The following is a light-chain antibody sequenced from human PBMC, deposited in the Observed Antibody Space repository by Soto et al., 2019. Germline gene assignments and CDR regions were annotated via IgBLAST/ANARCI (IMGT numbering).Light chain of an antibody. CDR1: QSVAGN. V-gene: IGKV3-15*01. CDR3: QQYNNWPLT. CDR2: GAS. Sequence: EIVMTQSPATLSVSPGERATLSCRASQSVAGNLAWYQQKPGQAPRLLMYGASTRATGIPARFSGSGSGTEFILTSSRLQSEAFGVSYCQQYNNWPLTFGGGTKVEIK. J-gene: IGKJ4*01.